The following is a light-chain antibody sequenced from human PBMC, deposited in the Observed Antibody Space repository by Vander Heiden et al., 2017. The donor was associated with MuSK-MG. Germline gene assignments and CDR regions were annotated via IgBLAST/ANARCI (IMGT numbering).Light chain of an antibody. CDR1: QDINKY. CDR3: QQYDDLPT. J-gene: IGKJ5*01. CDR2: DAS. Sequence: DIQMTQSPSSLSASVGDRVTITCQASQDINKYLNWYRKKPGEAPKLLIYDASKLETGVPSRFGGSGSGTDFTFTISSLQPEDIATYFCQQYDDLPTFGQGTRLEIK. V-gene: IGKV1-33*01.